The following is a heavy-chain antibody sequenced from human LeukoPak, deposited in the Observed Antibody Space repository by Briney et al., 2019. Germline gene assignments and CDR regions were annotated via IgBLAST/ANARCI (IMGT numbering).Heavy chain of an antibody. D-gene: IGHD6-13*01. CDR1: GFTFSNYW. J-gene: IGHJ4*02. V-gene: IGHV3-74*01. Sequence: AALRLSCASSGFTFSNYWMHWVRQAPGRVLEWVSRINSDGSSRNSAAFVEGRFTFSGDNDKNTLYLKMNRLRAEDTAVYYCASAASHRIAAGGDYWGQGTLVTVSS. CDR2: INSDGSSR. CDR3: ASAASHRIAAGGDY.